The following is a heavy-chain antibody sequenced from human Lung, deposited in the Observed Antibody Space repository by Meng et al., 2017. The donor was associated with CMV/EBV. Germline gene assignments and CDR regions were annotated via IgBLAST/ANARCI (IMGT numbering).Heavy chain of an antibody. Sequence: ASVKVSCKDSEYTFTGYYIHWVRQAPGQGLEWMGWINPNSGGTSSAQKFQGRVTMTRDTSISTAYMELSSLTPDDTAMFYCARGSFHFTSKVVLTPGGDAFDLWGQGXMVTVSS. D-gene: IGHD4/OR15-4a*01. V-gene: IGHV1-2*02. CDR3: ARGSFHFTSKVVLTPGGDAFDL. J-gene: IGHJ3*01. CDR2: INPNSGGT. CDR1: EYTFTGYY.